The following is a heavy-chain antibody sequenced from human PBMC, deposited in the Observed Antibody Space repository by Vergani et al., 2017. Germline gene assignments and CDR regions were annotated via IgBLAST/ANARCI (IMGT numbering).Heavy chain of an antibody. Sequence: EVQLVESGGGLVQPGGSLRLSCAASGFTFSSYSMNWVRQAPGKGLEWVSYISSSSSTIYYADSVKGRFTISRDNAKNTLYLQMNSLRAEDTAVYYCARDPGRFGETTGWFDPWGQGTLVTVSS. CDR2: ISSSSSTI. CDR1: GFTFSSYS. CDR3: ARDPGRFGETTGWFDP. D-gene: IGHD3-10*01. V-gene: IGHV3-48*04. J-gene: IGHJ5*02.